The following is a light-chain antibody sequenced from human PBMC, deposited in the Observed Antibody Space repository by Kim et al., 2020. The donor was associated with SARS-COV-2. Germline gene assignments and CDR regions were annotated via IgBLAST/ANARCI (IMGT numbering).Light chain of an antibody. V-gene: IGKV3-15*01. CDR1: QSVSSN. CDR3: QQYNNWPPLT. Sequence: EIVMTQSPATPSVSPGERATLSCRASQSVSSNLAWYQQKPGQAPRLLIYGASTRATGIPARFSGSGSGTEFTLTISSLQSEDFAVYYCQQYNNWPPLTFGGGTTVDI. CDR2: GAS. J-gene: IGKJ4*01.